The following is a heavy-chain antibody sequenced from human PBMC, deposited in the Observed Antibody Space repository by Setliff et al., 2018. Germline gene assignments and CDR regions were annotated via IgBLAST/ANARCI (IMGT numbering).Heavy chain of an antibody. CDR2: IIPMFGRT. V-gene: IGHV1-69*13. Sequence: ASVKVSCKASGGSFSSYYINWVRQAPGQGLEWMGRIIPMFGRTNYAPKFQDRVTLTADASTSTAYMDLSSLTSDDTALYYCAREGPGTKLDYWGQGTLVTVSS. D-gene: IGHD4-17*01. J-gene: IGHJ4*02. CDR1: GGSFSSYY. CDR3: AREGPGTKLDY.